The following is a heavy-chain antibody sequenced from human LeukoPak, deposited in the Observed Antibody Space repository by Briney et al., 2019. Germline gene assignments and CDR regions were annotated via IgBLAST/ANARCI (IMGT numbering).Heavy chain of an antibody. D-gene: IGHD2-8*01. Sequence: GGSVRLLCGPSGFTHTSNYMRGVRQAPGKGLEWVSVIYSGGTTYYADSVKDRFTISRDNSKNTLYLQMKSLRAEDTAVYYIARLMDDNYSAFWARGSLVTVSS. J-gene: IGHJ4*02. V-gene: IGHV3-66*04. CDR1: GFTHTSNY. CDR3: ARLMDDNYSAF. CDR2: IYSGGTT.